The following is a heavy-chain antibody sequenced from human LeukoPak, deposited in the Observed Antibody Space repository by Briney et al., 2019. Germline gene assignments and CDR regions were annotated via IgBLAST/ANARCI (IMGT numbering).Heavy chain of an antibody. V-gene: IGHV3-7*01. D-gene: IGHD5-18*01. Sequence: GGSLRLSGAASGFTFSSYWMSWVRQAPGKGLEWVANMKQDGSGKYYVDSVKGRFTISRDNAKNSLYLQMNSLRAEDTAVYYCARDKGPYGYSYGLDYWGQGTLVTVSS. CDR1: GFTFSSYW. J-gene: IGHJ4*02. CDR2: MKQDGSGK. CDR3: ARDKGPYGYSYGLDY.